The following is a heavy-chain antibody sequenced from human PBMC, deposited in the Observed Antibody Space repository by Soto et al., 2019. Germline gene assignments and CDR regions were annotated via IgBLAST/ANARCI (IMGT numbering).Heavy chain of an antibody. CDR1: GFTFSNAW. D-gene: IGHD3-10*01. V-gene: IGHV3-15*01. CDR2: IKSKTDGGTT. J-gene: IGHJ4*02. Sequence: PGGSLRLSCAASGFTFSNAWMSWVRQAPGKGLEWVGRIKSKTDGGTTDYAAPVKGRFTISRDDSKNTLYLQMNSLKTEDTAVYYCTTLHLVGELLGPPSYWGQGTLVTVSS. CDR3: TTLHLVGELLGPPSY.